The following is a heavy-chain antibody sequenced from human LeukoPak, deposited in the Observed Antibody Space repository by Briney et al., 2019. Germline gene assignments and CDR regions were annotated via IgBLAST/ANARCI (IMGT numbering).Heavy chain of an antibody. CDR3: ARSAADAFDI. CDR1: GGSFSGYY. CDR2: INHSGST. D-gene: IGHD6-25*01. Sequence: SETLSLTCAVYGGSFSGYYWSWIRQPPGKGLEWIGEINHSGSTNYNPSLKSRVTISVDTSENQFSLKLSSVTAADTAVYYCARSAADAFDIWGQGTMVTVSS. V-gene: IGHV4-34*01. J-gene: IGHJ3*02.